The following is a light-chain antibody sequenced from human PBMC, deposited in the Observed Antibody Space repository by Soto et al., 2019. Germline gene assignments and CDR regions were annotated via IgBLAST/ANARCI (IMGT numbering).Light chain of an antibody. CDR1: QSVLYSSNNKNY. CDR2: WAS. J-gene: IGKJ4*01. Sequence: DIVMTQSPDSLAVSLCERATINCKSSQSVLYSSNNKNYLAWYQQKPGQPPKLLIYWASTRESGVPDRLSGSGSGTDLTLTISRLQAADVAVYYCQQYYSTPLTFGGGTKVDI. CDR3: QQYYSTPLT. V-gene: IGKV4-1*01.